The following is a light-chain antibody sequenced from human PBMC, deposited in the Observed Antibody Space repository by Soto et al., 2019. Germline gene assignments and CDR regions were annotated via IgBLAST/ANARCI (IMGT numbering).Light chain of an antibody. CDR2: AAS. Sequence: DIQMTQSPSSLSASVGDRVTITCRASQSISSYLNWYQQKPGKAPKILIYAASSLQSGVPSRFSGSGSGTDFTLTISSLKPEDFATYYCQQSYSTPITFGQGTRLEIK. J-gene: IGKJ5*01. CDR3: QQSYSTPIT. V-gene: IGKV1-39*01. CDR1: QSISSY.